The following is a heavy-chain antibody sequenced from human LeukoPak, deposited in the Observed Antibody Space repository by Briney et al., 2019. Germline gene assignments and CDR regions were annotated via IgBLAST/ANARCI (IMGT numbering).Heavy chain of an antibody. V-gene: IGHV3-21*01. CDR3: ARGGEPVGFDY. Sequence: GGSLRLSCTASGFTFSSLSMNWVRQAPGKGLEWVSSISSSSSYIYYADSVKGRFTISRDNAKNSLSLQMNSLRAEDTAVYYCARGGEPVGFDYWGQGTLVTVSS. CDR2: ISSSSSYI. J-gene: IGHJ4*02. CDR1: GFTFSSLS. D-gene: IGHD1-26*01.